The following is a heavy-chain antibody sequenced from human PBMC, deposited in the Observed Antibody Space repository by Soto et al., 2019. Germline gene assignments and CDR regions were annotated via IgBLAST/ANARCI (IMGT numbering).Heavy chain of an antibody. V-gene: IGHV1-69*02. D-gene: IGHD3-9*01. CDR1: GGTFSSYT. Sequence: SVKVSCKASGGTFSSYTISWVRQAPGQGLEWMGRIIPILGIANYAQKFQGRVTITADKSTSTAYMELSSLRSEDTAVYYCARCPSISYDILTAGGITTLTTGDLSLAYWGQGTLVTVSS. CDR2: IIPILGIA. CDR3: ARCPSISYDILTAGGITTLTTGDLSLAY. J-gene: IGHJ4*02.